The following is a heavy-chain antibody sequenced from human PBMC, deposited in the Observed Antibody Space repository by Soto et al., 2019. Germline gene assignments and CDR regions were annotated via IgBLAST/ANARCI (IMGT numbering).Heavy chain of an antibody. Sequence: PGGSLRLSCVAPGFTFDDHVMHWVRQLPGKGLEWVGHISWDGYSIGYGGSVRGRFTTSRDSAKNTLYLQMNSLRPEDTALYYCARSWSGSTSGRVDVWGQGTTVTVSS. CDR1: GFTFDDHV. CDR3: ARSWSGSTSGRVDV. J-gene: IGHJ6*02. D-gene: IGHD3-3*01. CDR2: ISWDGYSI. V-gene: IGHV3-9*01.